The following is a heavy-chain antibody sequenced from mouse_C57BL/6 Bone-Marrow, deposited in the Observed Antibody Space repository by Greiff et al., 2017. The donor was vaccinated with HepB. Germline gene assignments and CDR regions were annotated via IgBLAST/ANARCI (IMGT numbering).Heavy chain of an antibody. CDR1: GYTFTSYW. V-gene: IGHV1-64*01. CDR3: ARTQYYGSSPWCAY. J-gene: IGHJ3*01. Sequence: QVQLQQPGAELVKPGASVKLSCKASGYTFTSYWMHWVKQRPGQGLEWIGMIHPNSGSTNYNEKFKSKATLTVDKSSSTAYMQLSSLTSEDSAVYYCARTQYYGSSPWCAYWGQGTLVTVSA. D-gene: IGHD1-1*01. CDR2: IHPNSGST.